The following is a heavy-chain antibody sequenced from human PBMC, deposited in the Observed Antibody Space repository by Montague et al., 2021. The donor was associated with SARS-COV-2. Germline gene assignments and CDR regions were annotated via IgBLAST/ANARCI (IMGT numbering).Heavy chain of an antibody. Sequence: PALVKPTQTLTLTCTFSGFSLSTSGMCVSWIRQPPGKALEWLALIDWDDDKYYSTSLKTRLTISKDTSKNQVVLTMTNMDPVDTATYYCARTQYQLPSHVPDYWGQGTLVTVSS. CDR1: GFSLSTSGMC. D-gene: IGHD2-2*01. CDR2: IDWDDDK. V-gene: IGHV2-70*01. J-gene: IGHJ4*02. CDR3: ARTQYQLPSHVPDY.